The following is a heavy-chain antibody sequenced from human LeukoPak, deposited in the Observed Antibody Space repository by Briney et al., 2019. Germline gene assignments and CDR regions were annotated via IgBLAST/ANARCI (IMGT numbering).Heavy chain of an antibody. CDR1: GYSFTDYA. CDR3: AKPRGRYYYYGMDV. J-gene: IGHJ6*02. D-gene: IGHD3-10*01. Sequence: GASVKVSCKASGYSFTDYAMNWVRQAPGQGLEWMGWINTNTGNPAYAQGFTGRFVFSLDTSVSTAYLQISSLKAEDTAVYYCAKPRGRYYYYGMDVWGQGTTVTVSS. CDR2: INTNTGNP. V-gene: IGHV7-4-1*02.